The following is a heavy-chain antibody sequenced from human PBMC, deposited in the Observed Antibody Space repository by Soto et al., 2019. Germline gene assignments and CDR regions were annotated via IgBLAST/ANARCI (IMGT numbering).Heavy chain of an antibody. V-gene: IGHV3-21*06. J-gene: IGHJ4*02. Sequence: GGSLRLSCAASGFTFTRYSMNWVRQAPGKGLEWVSSISSTTNYIYYGDSMKGRFTISRDNAKNSLYLEMNSLRAEDTAVYYCARESEDLTSNFVFCGQGPLVTVSS. CDR2: ISSTTNYI. CDR1: GFTFTRYS. D-gene: IGHD2-21*01. CDR3: ARESEDLTSNFVF.